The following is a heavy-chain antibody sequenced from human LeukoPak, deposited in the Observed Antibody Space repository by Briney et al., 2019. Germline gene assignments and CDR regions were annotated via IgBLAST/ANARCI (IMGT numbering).Heavy chain of an antibody. V-gene: IGHV3-30-3*01. CDR2: ISYDGSNK. CDR1: GFTFSSYA. D-gene: IGHD5-24*01. Sequence: PGGSLRLSCAASGFTFSSYAMHWVRQAPGKGLEWVAVISYDGSNKYYADSVEGRFTISRDNSKNTLYLQMNSLRAEDTAVYYCARDREMATIWDAFDIWGQGTMVTVSS. CDR3: ARDREMATIWDAFDI. J-gene: IGHJ3*02.